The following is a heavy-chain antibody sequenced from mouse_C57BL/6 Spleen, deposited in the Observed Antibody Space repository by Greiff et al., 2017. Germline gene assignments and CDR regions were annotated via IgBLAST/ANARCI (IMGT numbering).Heavy chain of an antibody. CDR3: ARSRDGYYPWYFDV. D-gene: IGHD2-3*01. CDR1: GYSFTGYY. CDR2: INPSTGGT. Sequence: EVQLQQSGPELVKPGASVKISCKASGYSFTGYYMNWVKQSPEKSLEWIGDINPSTGGTTYNQTFKAKATWTVDKSSSTAYMQLKSLTSEDSAVYYCARSRDGYYPWYFDVWGTGTTVTVSS. J-gene: IGHJ1*03. V-gene: IGHV1-42*01.